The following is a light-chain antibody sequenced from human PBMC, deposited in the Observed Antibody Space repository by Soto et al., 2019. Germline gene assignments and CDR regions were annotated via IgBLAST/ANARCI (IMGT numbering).Light chain of an antibody. J-gene: IGKJ1*01. CDR1: QGLGRW. V-gene: IGKV1D-16*01. Sequence: DIHMTQSPPSLSASVGDRVTITCRASQGLGRWLAWYQQRPEKAPKCLIYAASDLQSGVPSRFSGSGSWTEFTLTINNLQPEDFGTYYCQQYKTYPWTFGQGTTVEVK. CDR3: QQYKTYPWT. CDR2: AAS.